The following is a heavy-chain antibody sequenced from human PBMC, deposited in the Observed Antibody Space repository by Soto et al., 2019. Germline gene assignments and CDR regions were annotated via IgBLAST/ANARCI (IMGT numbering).Heavy chain of an antibody. CDR3: AKYPLDLPGSSGWYALDY. J-gene: IGHJ4*02. V-gene: IGHV3-30*18. CDR1: GFTFSSYG. Sequence: QVQLVESGGGVVQPGRSLRLSCAASGFTFSSYGMHWVRQAPGKGLEWVAVISYDGSNKYYADSVKGRFTISRDNSKNTLYLQMNSLRAEDTAVYYCAKYPLDLPGSSGWYALDYWGQGTLVTVSS. D-gene: IGHD6-19*01. CDR2: ISYDGSNK.